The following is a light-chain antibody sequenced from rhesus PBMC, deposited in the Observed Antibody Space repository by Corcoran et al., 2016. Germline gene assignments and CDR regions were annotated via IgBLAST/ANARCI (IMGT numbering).Light chain of an antibody. CDR1: QSVSSY. CDR3: QQYNNWNT. CDR2: GSS. Sequence: EIVMTQSPATLSLSPGERATLSCRASQSVSSYVAWYQQKPEQAPRRLIYGSSSRATGIPERLSGRGYGTDFTLIISSLEPEDVGVYYCQQYNNWNTFGPGTKLDIK. J-gene: IGKJ3*01. V-gene: IGKV3S9*01.